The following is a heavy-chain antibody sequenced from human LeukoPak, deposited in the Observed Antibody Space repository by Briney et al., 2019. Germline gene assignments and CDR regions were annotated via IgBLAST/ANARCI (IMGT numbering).Heavy chain of an antibody. J-gene: IGHJ4*02. CDR2: ISASSSTM. CDR1: GFTFSDSY. Sequence: GGSLTLSCVGSGFTFSDSYTSWIRQAPGKGLEWVSYISASSSTMYYADSVKGRFTISRDNAKNSLYLQMNSLRAEDTAVYYCARSSYGQGGDYWGQGTLVTVSS. CDR3: ARSSYGQGGDY. D-gene: IGHD5-18*01. V-gene: IGHV3-11*01.